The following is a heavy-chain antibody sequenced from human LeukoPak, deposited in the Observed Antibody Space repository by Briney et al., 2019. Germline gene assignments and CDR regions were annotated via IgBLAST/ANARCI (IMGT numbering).Heavy chain of an antibody. D-gene: IGHD3-22*01. CDR3: ARGMNYYDSSGPVGD. CDR2: INAGNGNT. Sequence: ASVKVSCKASGYTFSGYAMHWVRQAPGQRLEWMGWINAGNGNTKYSQKFQGRVTITRDTSASTAYMGLSSLRSEDTAVYYCARGMNYYDSSGPVGDWGQGTLVTVSS. J-gene: IGHJ4*02. CDR1: GYTFSGYA. V-gene: IGHV1-3*01.